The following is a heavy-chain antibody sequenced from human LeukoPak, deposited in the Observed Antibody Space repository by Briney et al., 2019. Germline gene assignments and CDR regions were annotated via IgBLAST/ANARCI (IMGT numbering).Heavy chain of an antibody. CDR2: INPNSGTT. D-gene: IGHD2/OR15-2a*01. CDR1: GYTFTGYY. Sequence: ASVKVSCKASGYTFTGYYIHWVRQAPGQGLEWMGWINPNSGTTKYAQKFQGRVTMTRDTSISTASMEVTSLRSDDTAVYYCARASEVAGRELSPCVYWGQGTLVTVSS. J-gene: IGHJ4*02. V-gene: IGHV1-2*02. CDR3: ARASEVAGRELSPCVY.